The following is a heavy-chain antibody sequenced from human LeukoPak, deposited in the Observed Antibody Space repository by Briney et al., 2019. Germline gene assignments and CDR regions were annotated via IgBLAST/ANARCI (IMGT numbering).Heavy chain of an antibody. CDR1: GGSFSGYY. CDR2: INHSGST. CDR3: VRHTSSGWYQVVY. J-gene: IGHJ4*02. D-gene: IGHD6-19*01. Sequence: SETLSLTCAVYGGSFSGYYWSWIRQPPGKGLEWIGEINHSGSTNYNPSLKSRVTISVDTSKNQFSLKLTSVTAADTAVYYCVRHTSSGWYQVVYWGQGTLVTVSS. V-gene: IGHV4-34*01.